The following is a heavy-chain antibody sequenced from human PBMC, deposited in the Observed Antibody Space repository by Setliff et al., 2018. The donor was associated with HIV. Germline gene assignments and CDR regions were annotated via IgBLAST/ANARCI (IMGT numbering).Heavy chain of an antibody. CDR3: ARSSISEYLLYY. CDR2: INPSSGGT. J-gene: IGHJ4*01. D-gene: IGHD2-2*02. CDR1: GYTFSGYY. V-gene: IGHV1-2*06. Sequence: GASVKVSCKTSGYTFSGYYIHWVRQAPGQGLEWMGRINPSSGGTDLAQKFQGRVTMTRDTSINTAYMEMSSLKSDDTAIYYCARSSISEYLLYYWGHGTLVTVAS.